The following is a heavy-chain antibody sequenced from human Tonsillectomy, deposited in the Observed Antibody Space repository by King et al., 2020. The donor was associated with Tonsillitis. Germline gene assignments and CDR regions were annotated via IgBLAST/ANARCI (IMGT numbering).Heavy chain of an antibody. CDR2: IYSGGSST. CDR1: GFTFSSYA. V-gene: IGHV3-23*03. D-gene: IGHD4-17*01. J-gene: IGHJ6*02. Sequence: VQLVESGGGLVQPGGSLRLSCAASGFTFSSYAMSWVRQAPGKGLEWVSVIYSGGSSTYYADSVKGRFTISRDNSKNTLYLQMNSLRAEGTAVYYCAKVVAYGDYDYYYYGMDVWGQGTTVTVSS. CDR3: AKVVAYGDYDYYYYGMDV.